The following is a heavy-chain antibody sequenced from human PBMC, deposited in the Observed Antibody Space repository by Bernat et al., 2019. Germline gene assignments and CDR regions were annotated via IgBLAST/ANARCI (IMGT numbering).Heavy chain of an antibody. V-gene: IGHV1-18*01. CDR3: ARDPSNTSGRYAYLDY. CDR1: GGTFSSYA. D-gene: IGHD4-11*01. CDR2: ISCYNGDT. J-gene: IGHJ4*02. Sequence: QVQLVQSGAEVKKPGSSVKVSCKASGGTFSSYAISWVRQAPGQGLEWMGWISCYNGDTIYAQRFQGRVTMTTDRSTSTASMELRDLTSDDTAIYYCARDPSNTSGRYAYLDYWGQGTLVTVSS.